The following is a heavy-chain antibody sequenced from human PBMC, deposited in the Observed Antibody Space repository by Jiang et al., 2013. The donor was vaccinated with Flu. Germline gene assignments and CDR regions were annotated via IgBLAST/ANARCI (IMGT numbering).Heavy chain of an antibody. CDR2: INGGNGDT. CDR3: ARHLGIVLDYYYYYGMDV. CDR1: GYSFTTYS. J-gene: IGHJ6*02. V-gene: IGHV1-3*01. Sequence: AEVKKPGASVKVSCKTSGYSFTTYSMHWVRQAPGQRLEWMGWINGGNGDTKYSQKFQGRVSITRDTSASTAYMELSSLKSEDTAVYYCARHLGIVLDYYYYYGMDVWGQGTTVTVSS. D-gene: IGHD2-8*01.